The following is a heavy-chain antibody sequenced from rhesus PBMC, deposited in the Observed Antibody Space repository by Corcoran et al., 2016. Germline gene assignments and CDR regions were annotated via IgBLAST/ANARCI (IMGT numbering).Heavy chain of an antibody. CDR3: ATEGGVATLPGY. Sequence: EVQLVQSGAAVKKPGASVTISCQASGYTFTDSYLHWVRQPPCKGLAWMGSVDPEEGEAIHAQKVQDRGTITADTSTDTAYMELSSLRSEDTAVYYCATEGGVATLPGYWGQGVLVTVSS. V-gene: IGHV1-111*02. J-gene: IGHJ4*01. CDR1: GYTFTDSY. CDR2: VDPEEGEA. D-gene: IGHD4-29*01.